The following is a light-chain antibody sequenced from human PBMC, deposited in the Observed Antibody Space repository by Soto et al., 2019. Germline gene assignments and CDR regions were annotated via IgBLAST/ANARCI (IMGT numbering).Light chain of an antibody. V-gene: IGKV3-20*01. CDR2: GAS. CDR3: QQYASSLFP. J-gene: IGKJ3*01. CDR1: QSVSSKY. Sequence: VLTQSPGTLSVSPGERATLSFRASQSVSSKYLAWYQQKPGQAPRVLIYGASIRATGIPERFSGGGSGTDFTLTITRLEPEDFAVYCCQQYASSLFPFGPGTKVAI.